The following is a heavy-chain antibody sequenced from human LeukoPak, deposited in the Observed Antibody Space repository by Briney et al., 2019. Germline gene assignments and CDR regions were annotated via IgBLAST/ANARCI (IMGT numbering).Heavy chain of an antibody. J-gene: IGHJ6*03. Sequence: ASVKVSCKASGYTFTGYYMHWVRQAPGQGLEWMGWINPNSGGTNYAQKFQGRVTMTRDTSISTAYMELSRLRSEDTAVYYCARVKSDCTNGVCFYYYYYMDVWGKGTTVTVSS. CDR1: GYTFTGYY. D-gene: IGHD2-8*01. V-gene: IGHV1-2*02. CDR2: INPNSGGT. CDR3: ARVKSDCTNGVCFYYYYYMDV.